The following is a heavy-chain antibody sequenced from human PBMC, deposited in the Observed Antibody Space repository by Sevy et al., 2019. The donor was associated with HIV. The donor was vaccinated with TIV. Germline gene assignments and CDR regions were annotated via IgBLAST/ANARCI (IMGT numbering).Heavy chain of an antibody. J-gene: IGHJ4*02. CDR3: ASEGGSYCSSTSCYRGGLFAAAVDY. CDR1: GDSVSSNSAA. Sequence: QSQTLSLTCAISGDSVSSNSAAWNWIRQSPSRGLEWLGRTYYRSKWYNDYAVSVKSRITINPDTSKNHFSLQLNSVTPDETAVDYCASEGGSYCSSTSCYRGGLFAAAVDYWGQGTLVTVSS. CDR2: TYYRSKWYN. D-gene: IGHD2-2*02. V-gene: IGHV6-1*01.